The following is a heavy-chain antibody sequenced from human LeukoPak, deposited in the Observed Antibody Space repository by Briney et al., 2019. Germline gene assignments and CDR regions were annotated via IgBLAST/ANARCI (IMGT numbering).Heavy chain of an antibody. Sequence: GESLKISCRHSGYSFTTYWIGWVRQLPGKGLEWMGTIYPGDSDTRYSPSFQGRVTISADKSISTAYLQWSSLKASDTAMYYCARHDKGSYWYFDLWGRGTLVTVSS. CDR2: IYPGDSDT. CDR1: GYSFTTYW. J-gene: IGHJ2*01. V-gene: IGHV5-51*01. D-gene: IGHD2-15*01. CDR3: ARHDKGSYWYFDL.